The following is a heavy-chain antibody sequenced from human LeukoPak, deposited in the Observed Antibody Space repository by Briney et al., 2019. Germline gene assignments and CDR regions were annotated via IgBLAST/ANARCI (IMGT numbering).Heavy chain of an antibody. CDR1: GFTFSDYA. D-gene: IGHD4-23*01. Sequence: PGGSLRLSCAASGFTFSDYAMSWVRQAPGKGLEWVSGINWNGGSTGYADSVKGRFTISRDNAKNSLYLQMNSLRAEDTAVYYCARDYGGSSPFDYWGQGTLVTVSS. J-gene: IGHJ4*02. V-gene: IGHV3-20*04. CDR3: ARDYGGSSPFDY. CDR2: INWNGGST.